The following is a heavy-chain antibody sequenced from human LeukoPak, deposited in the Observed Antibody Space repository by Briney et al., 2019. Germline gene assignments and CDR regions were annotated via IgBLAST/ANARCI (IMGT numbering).Heavy chain of an antibody. Sequence: PGGSLRLSCAASGFTFSGYWMHWVRQAPGKGLVWVSRINSDGSSTTYADSVKGRFTISRDNAKNTLYLQMNSLRADDTAVYYCARSPTSVAGPSWGQGTLVTVSS. CDR2: INSDGSST. J-gene: IGHJ4*02. V-gene: IGHV3-74*01. D-gene: IGHD6-19*01. CDR1: GFTFSGYW. CDR3: ARSPTSVAGPS.